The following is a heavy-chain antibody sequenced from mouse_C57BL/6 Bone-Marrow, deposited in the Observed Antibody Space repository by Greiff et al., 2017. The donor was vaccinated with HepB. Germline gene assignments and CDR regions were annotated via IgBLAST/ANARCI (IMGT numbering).Heavy chain of an antibody. D-gene: IGHD1-1*01. CDR2: IDPENGDT. CDR1: GFNIKDDY. J-gene: IGHJ1*03. V-gene: IGHV14-4*01. Sequence: EVQLQQSGAELVRPGASVKLSCTASGFNIKDDYMHWVKQRPEQGLEWIGWIDPENGDTEYASKFQGKATITADTSSNTAYLQLSSLTSEDTAGYYCTTILNYYGSSSYFDVWGTGTTVTVSS. CDR3: TTILNYYGSSSYFDV.